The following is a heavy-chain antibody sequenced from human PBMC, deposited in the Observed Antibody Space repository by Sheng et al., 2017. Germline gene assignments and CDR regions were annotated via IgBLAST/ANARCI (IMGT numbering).Heavy chain of an antibody. CDR2: ISGNGVNT. J-gene: IGHJ5*02. D-gene: IGHD3-3*01. CDR3: VKESLDFWSGFSNWFDP. V-gene: IGHV3-23*01. CDR1: GFTFSSYA. Sequence: EVQLLESGGGLVQPGGSLRLSCAASGFTFSSYAMSWVRQAPGKGLEWVSAISGNGVNTYYADSVKGRFTLSRDNSRNTLSLQVNSLRAEDTAVYYCVKESLDFWSGFSNWFDPWGQGTLVTVSP.